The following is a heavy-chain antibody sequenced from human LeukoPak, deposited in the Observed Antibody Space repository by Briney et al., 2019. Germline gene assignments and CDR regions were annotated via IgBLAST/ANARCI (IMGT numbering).Heavy chain of an antibody. CDR1: GFTFSSYA. CDR2: ISGSGGST. V-gene: IGHV3-23*01. Sequence: GGSLRLSCAASGFTFSSYAMSSVRQAPGKGLEWVSAISGSGGSTHYADSVKGRFTISRDNSKNTLYLQMNSLRAEDTAVYYCAKLLLWFGELAVQAEDYWGQGTLVTVSS. CDR3: AKLLLWFGELAVQAEDY. J-gene: IGHJ4*02. D-gene: IGHD3-10*01.